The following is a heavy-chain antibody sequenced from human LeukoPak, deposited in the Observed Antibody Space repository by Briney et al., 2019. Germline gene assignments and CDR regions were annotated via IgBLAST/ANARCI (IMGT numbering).Heavy chain of an antibody. V-gene: IGHV3-33*01. D-gene: IGHD4-17*01. CDR1: VFTFSSYG. Sequence: RGSLRLSCAASVFTFSSYGTHCVCHAPDKRLERVAVIWYDGSNKYYADSVKGRFTISGDNSKNTLYLQMNSLRAEDTAVYYCARDWSNDNYGDLDAFDIWGQGTMVTVSS. J-gene: IGHJ3*02. CDR2: IWYDGSNK. CDR3: ARDWSNDNYGDLDAFDI.